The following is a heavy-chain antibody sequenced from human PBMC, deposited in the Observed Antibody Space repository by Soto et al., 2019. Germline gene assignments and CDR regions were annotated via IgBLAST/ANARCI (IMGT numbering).Heavy chain of an antibody. J-gene: IGHJ6*02. CDR1: GFTFSSYW. CDR2: INSDGSST. CDR3: ARLGHSSSWLNYYYGMDV. Sequence: GGSLRLSCAASGFTFSSYWMHWVRQAPGKGLVWVSRINSDGSSTSYADSVKGRFTISRDNAKNTLYLQMNSLRAEGTAVYYCARLGHSSSWLNYYYGMDVWGQGTTVTVSS. V-gene: IGHV3-74*01. D-gene: IGHD6-13*01.